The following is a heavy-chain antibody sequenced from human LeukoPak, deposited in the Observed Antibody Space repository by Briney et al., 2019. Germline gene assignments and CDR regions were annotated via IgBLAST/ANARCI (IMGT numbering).Heavy chain of an antibody. CDR3: ARGRYFSGWNGTFAY. Sequence: SRTLSLTCAVFGGSVSGYYWNWIRPPPRKGPQWLGEINHNGGTNYIPSLKTRVTISLDTSKNQFSLKLTSVTAADTAVYYCARGRYFSGWNGTFAYWGQGTLLPVSS. V-gene: IGHV4-34*01. D-gene: IGHD1-1*01. J-gene: IGHJ4*02. CDR1: GGSVSGYY. CDR2: INHNGGT.